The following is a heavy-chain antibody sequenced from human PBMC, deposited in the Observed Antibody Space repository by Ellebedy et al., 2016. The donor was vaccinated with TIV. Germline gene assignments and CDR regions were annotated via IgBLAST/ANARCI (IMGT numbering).Heavy chain of an antibody. V-gene: IGHV4-4*02. D-gene: IGHD1-14*01. CDR1: GGSIRTTNW. J-gene: IGHJ2*01. CDR2: IHHSGNT. CDR3: ARLRQSRDRSHWYFDL. Sequence: SETLSLTXAVSGGSIRTTNWWSWVRQPPGKGLEWIGEIHHSGNTNYNPSLKNRVTMSADASTTQLSLSLSSVTAADTAVYFCARLRQSRDRSHWYFDLWGRGTLVTVSS.